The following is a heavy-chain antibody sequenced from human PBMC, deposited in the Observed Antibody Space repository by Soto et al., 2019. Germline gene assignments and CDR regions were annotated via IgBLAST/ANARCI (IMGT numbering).Heavy chain of an antibody. CDR1: GYTFTSYD. D-gene: IGHD5-12*01. Sequence: QVQLVQSGAEVKKPGASGKVSCRASGYTFTSYDINWVRQGTGQGLEWMGWMNPNSGNTGYAQKFQGRVTMTRNTSISTAYMELSSLRSEDTAVYYCARTIMGDYGMDVWGQGTTVTVSS. V-gene: IGHV1-8*01. CDR2: MNPNSGNT. CDR3: ARTIMGDYGMDV. J-gene: IGHJ6*02.